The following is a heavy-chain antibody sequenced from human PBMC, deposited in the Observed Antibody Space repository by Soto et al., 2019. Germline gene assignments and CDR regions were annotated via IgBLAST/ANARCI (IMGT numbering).Heavy chain of an antibody. Sequence: QVQLQESGPGLVKPSETLSHTCTVSGGSISSYYWSWIRQPPGKGLEWIGYIYYSGSTNYNPSLKSRVTISVDTSKNQFSLKLSSVTAADTAVYYCARHVPYCSDTSHCAYGMDVWGQGTTVTVSS. CDR3: ARHVPYCSDTSHCAYGMDV. CDR1: GGSISSYY. J-gene: IGHJ6*02. CDR2: IYYSGST. D-gene: IGHD2-2*01. V-gene: IGHV4-59*08.